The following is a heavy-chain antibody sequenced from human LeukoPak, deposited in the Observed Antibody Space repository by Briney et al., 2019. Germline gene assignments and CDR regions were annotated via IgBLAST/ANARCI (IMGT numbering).Heavy chain of an antibody. Sequence: PGGSLRLSCAASGFTFSSYAMHWVRQAPGKGLEWVAVISYDGSNKYYADSVKGRFTISRDNSKNTLYLQMNSLRAEDTAVYYCASSQSSSSINLDYWGQGTLVTVSS. J-gene: IGHJ4*02. CDR2: ISYDGSNK. V-gene: IGHV3-30-3*01. CDR3: ASSQSSSSINLDY. CDR1: GFTFSSYA. D-gene: IGHD6-6*01.